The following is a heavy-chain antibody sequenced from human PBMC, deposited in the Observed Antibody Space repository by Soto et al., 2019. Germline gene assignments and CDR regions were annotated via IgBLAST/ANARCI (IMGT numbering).Heavy chain of an antibody. CDR1: GGSVSSEHYY. Sequence: QVQLQESGPGLVKSSETLSLTCTVSGGSVSSEHYYWNWIRQPPGKGLEWIGYFYYTGSTNYNPSLESRLTMSVDMSKNHFSLKLSSVTAADTAVYYCAGGTDGKKVAYLGQGTLVTVSS. J-gene: IGHJ4*02. CDR2: FYYTGST. V-gene: IGHV4-61*03. D-gene: IGHD5-12*01. CDR3: AGGTDGKKVAY.